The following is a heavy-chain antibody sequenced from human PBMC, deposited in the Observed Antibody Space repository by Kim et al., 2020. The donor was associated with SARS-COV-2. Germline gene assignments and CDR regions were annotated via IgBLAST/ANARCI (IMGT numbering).Heavy chain of an antibody. CDR1: GFTFSSYA. CDR2: ISGSGGST. Sequence: GGSLRLSCAASGFTFSSYAMSWVRQAPGKGLEWVSAISGSGGSTYYADSVKGRFTISRDNSKNTLYLQMNSLRAEDTAVYYCAKGGYYDILTGYYSIYYYGMDVWGQGTTVTVSS. J-gene: IGHJ6*02. D-gene: IGHD3-9*01. CDR3: AKGGYYDILTGYYSIYYYGMDV. V-gene: IGHV3-23*01.